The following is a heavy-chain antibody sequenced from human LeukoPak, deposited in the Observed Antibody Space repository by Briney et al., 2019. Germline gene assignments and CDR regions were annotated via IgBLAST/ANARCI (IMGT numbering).Heavy chain of an antibody. CDR2: IYYSGST. V-gene: IGHV4-39*01. J-gene: IGHJ3*02. CDR1: GGSISSSSYY. D-gene: IGHD3-3*01. CDR3: ARTRGQVQRFLEWLYRDAFDI. Sequence: SETLFLTCTVSGGSISSSSYYWGWIRQPPGKGLEWIGSIYYSGSTYYNPSLKSRVTISVDTSKNQFSLKLSSVTAADTAVYYCARTRGQVQRFLEWLYRDAFDIWGQGTMVTVSS.